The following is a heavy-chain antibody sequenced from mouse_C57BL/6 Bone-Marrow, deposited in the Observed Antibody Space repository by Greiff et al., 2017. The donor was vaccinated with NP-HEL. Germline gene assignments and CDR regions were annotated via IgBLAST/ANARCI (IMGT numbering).Heavy chain of an antibody. Sequence: VQLQQSGAELARPGASVKLSCKASGYTFTSSGISWVKQSTGQGLEWIGEIYPRSGNTYYNEKFKGKATLTADKSSSTAYMELRSLTSEDSAVNFCAGQLGRSCDYWGQGTTLTVSS. CDR3: AGQLGRSCDY. V-gene: IGHV1-81*01. J-gene: IGHJ2*01. CDR1: GYTFTSSG. CDR2: IYPRSGNT. D-gene: IGHD4-1*02.